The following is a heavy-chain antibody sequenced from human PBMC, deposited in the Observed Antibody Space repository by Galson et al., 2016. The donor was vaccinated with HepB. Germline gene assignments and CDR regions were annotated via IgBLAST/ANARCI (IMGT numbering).Heavy chain of an antibody. D-gene: IGHD5-18*01. CDR3: ARSHNLKNSYGYYFDD. CDR2: MNYSGST. CDR1: GGSIINSPYY. J-gene: IGHJ4*02. Sequence: SETLSLTCTVSGGSIINSPYYWGWIRQPPGKGLEWIGSMNYSGSTYYDASLKSPVTISVDTSKSQFSLRLSSVTAADTAVYYCARSHNLKNSYGYYFDDWGQGTLVTVSS. V-gene: IGHV4-39*01.